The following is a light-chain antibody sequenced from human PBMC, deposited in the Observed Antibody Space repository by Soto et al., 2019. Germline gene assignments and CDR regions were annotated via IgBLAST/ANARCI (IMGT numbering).Light chain of an antibody. V-gene: IGKV3-20*01. CDR3: QQYGSSPYT. CDR1: QSVSSNY. CDR2: GAS. J-gene: IGKJ2*01. Sequence: EIVLTQSPGTLSLSPGERATLSCRASQSVSSNYLAWYQQKPGQTPRLHIYGASSRATGIPDRFSGSGSGTDFTLTISRLEPEDFAVYYCQQYGSSPYTFGKGTKLEIK.